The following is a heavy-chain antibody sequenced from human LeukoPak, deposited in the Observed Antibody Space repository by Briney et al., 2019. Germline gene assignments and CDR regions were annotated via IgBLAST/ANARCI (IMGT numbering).Heavy chain of an antibody. D-gene: IGHD2-15*01. V-gene: IGHV1-18*01. CDR2: ISAYNGNT. Sequence: ASVKVSCKASGYTFTSYGISWVRQAPGQGLEWMGWISAYNGNTNYAQKLQGRVTMTTDTSTSTAYMELSSLRSEDTAVYYCARDSGRYCSGGSCYPYYMDVWGKGTTVTISS. CDR1: GYTFTSYG. CDR3: ARDSGRYCSGGSCYPYYMDV. J-gene: IGHJ6*03.